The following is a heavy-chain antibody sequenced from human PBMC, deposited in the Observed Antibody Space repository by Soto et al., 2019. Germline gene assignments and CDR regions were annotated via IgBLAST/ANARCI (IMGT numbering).Heavy chain of an antibody. V-gene: IGHV1-2*02. D-gene: IGHD1-1*01. Sequence: ASVKVSCKASGYTFSDYYIHWVRQAPGQGLEWMGWINPNSGGTKYAPKFQGGVTMTRDTSITTAYMELSRLRSGDTAVYYCAREPATAKPEGVDFWGQGTLVTVPQ. CDR1: GYTFSDYY. CDR2: INPNSGGT. CDR3: AREPATAKPEGVDF. J-gene: IGHJ4*02.